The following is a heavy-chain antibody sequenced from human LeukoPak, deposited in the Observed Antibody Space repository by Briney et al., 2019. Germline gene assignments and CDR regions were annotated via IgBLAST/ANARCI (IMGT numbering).Heavy chain of an antibody. Sequence: GGSLRLSCEGSAFIFSGHWMNWVRQTPGKGLEWIAYISRGIGTIHYADSVKGRFTISRDNAKNSVYLQMNSLRAEDTAVYYCARIATYYDFWSGYYGHWGQGTLVTVSS. D-gene: IGHD3-3*01. J-gene: IGHJ4*02. CDR3: ARIATYYDFWSGYYGH. CDR1: AFIFSGHW. V-gene: IGHV3-48*01. CDR2: ISRGIGTI.